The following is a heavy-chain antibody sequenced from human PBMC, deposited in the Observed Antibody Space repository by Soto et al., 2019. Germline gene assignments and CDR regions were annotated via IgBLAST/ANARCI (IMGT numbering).Heavy chain of an antibody. CDR1: GGTFSSYT. CDR2: IIPILGIA. J-gene: IGHJ3*02. Sequence: QVQLVQSGAEVKKPGSSVKVSCKASGGTFSSYTISWVRQAPGRGLEWMGRIIPILGIANYAQKFQGRVTITADKSTSTAYMELSSLRSEDTAVYYCAREDGDYVPPHAFDIWGQGTMVTVSS. CDR3: AREDGDYVPPHAFDI. D-gene: IGHD4-17*01. V-gene: IGHV1-69*08.